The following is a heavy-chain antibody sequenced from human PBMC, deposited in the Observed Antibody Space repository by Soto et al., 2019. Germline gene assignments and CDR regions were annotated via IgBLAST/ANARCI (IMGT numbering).Heavy chain of an antibody. J-gene: IGHJ6*02. D-gene: IGHD2-21*02. CDR1: GGTFSSYA. CDR3: ARGRHIVVVTASSDYYGMDV. CDR2: IIPIFGTA. V-gene: IGHV1-69*01. Sequence: QVQLVKSGAEVKKPGSSVKVSCKASGGTFSSYAISWVRQAPGQGLEWMGGIIPIFGTANYAQKFQGRVTITADESTSTAYMELSSLRSEDTAVYYCARGRHIVVVTASSDYYGMDVWGQGTTVTVSS.